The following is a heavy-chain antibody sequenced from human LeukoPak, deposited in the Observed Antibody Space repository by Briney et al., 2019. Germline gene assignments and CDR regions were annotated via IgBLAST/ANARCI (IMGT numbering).Heavy chain of an antibody. CDR3: TRPVNGDSAGY. V-gene: IGHV3-73*01. CDR1: GYTLTELS. Sequence: KVSCKVSGYTLTELSMHWVRQASGKGLEWVGRIRSKANSYATAYAASVKGRFTISRDDSKNTAYLQMNSLKTEDTAVYYCTRPVNGDSAGYWGQGTLVTVSS. J-gene: IGHJ4*02. CDR2: IRSKANSYAT. D-gene: IGHD4-17*01.